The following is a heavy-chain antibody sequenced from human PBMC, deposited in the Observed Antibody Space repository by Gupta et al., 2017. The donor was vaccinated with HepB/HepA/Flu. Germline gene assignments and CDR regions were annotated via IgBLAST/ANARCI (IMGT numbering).Heavy chain of an antibody. CDR1: GYPFTSYG. CDR3: GRWGPMYYYMDV. V-gene: IGHV1-18*01. Sequence: QVQLVQSGGEVKNPGASVKLSCKASGYPFTSYGFTWVRQAPGQGLEWIGWISAYNGKTDYAQKFQGRVTMTTETSTSTAYMELRSLRSDDTAVYYCGRWGPMYYYMDVWGKGTTVSVSS. D-gene: IGHD2-2*01. CDR2: ISAYNGKT. J-gene: IGHJ6*03.